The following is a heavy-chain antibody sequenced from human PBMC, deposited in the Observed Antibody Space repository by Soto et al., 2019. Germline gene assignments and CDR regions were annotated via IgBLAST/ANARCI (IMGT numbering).Heavy chain of an antibody. J-gene: IGHJ4*02. CDR1: GGSISSGDYY. V-gene: IGHV4-30-4*01. Sequence: SETLSLTCTVSGGSISSGDYYWSWIRQPPGKGLEWIGYIYYSGGTYYNPSLKSRVTISVDTSKNQFSLKLSSVTAADTAVYYCAREGITGTLDYWGQGTLVTVSS. D-gene: IGHD1-7*01. CDR2: IYYSGGT. CDR3: AREGITGTLDY.